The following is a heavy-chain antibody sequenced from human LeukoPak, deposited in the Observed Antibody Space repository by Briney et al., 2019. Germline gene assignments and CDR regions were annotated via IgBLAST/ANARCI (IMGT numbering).Heavy chain of an antibody. CDR2: FAPEDGET. CDR3: AREPIYYPDAFDI. D-gene: IGHD3-10*01. CDR1: GHTVTDLS. J-gene: IGHJ3*02. V-gene: IGHV1-24*01. Sequence: ASVKVSCKVSGHTVTDLSIHWVRQAPGKGPEWMGGFAPEDGETIYPQSFQDRVTMTTDTSTSTAYMELRSLRSDDTAVYYCAREPIYYPDAFDIWGQGTMVTVSS.